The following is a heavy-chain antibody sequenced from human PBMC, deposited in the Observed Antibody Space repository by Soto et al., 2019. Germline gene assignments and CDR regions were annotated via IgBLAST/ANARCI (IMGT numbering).Heavy chain of an antibody. CDR1: GFTFSSYA. D-gene: IGHD5-12*01. CDR2: ISDSGAST. Sequence: PGGSLRLSCAASGFTFSSYAISWVRQAPGKGLDWVSAISDSGASTYYADSVKGRFIITRDNSKNTLYLQMNSLRAEATAVYYFALGRYSGYPGWFDPWGQGTLVTVSS. J-gene: IGHJ5*02. V-gene: IGHV3-23*01. CDR3: ALGRYSGYPGWFDP.